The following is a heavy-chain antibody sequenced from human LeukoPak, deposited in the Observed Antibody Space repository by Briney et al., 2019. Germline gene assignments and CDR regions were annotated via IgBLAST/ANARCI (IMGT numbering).Heavy chain of an antibody. CDR1: GFTFSSYS. CDR3: ARTYYYGSGSSPPDYFDY. V-gene: IGHV3-21*01. J-gene: IGHJ4*02. D-gene: IGHD3-10*01. CDR2: ISSSSSYL. Sequence: GGSLRLSCAASGFTFSSYSMNWVRQAPGKGLEWVSSISSSSSYLYYADSVKGRFTISRDNAKNSPYLQMNSLRAKDTAVYYCARTYYYGSGSSPPDYFDYWGRGTLVTVSS.